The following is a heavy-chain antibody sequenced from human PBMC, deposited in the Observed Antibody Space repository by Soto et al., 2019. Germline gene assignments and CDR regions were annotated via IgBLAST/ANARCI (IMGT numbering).Heavy chain of an antibody. Sequence: ASVKVSCKASGGTFSSYTISWVRQAPGQGLEWMGRIIPILGIANYAQKFQGRVTITADKSTSTAYMELSSLRSEDTAVYYCARDGTRAARSRDIYYFDYWGQGTLVTVSS. CDR3: ARDGTRAARSRDIYYFDY. D-gene: IGHD6-6*01. CDR1: GGTFSSYT. J-gene: IGHJ4*02. V-gene: IGHV1-69*04. CDR2: IIPILGIA.